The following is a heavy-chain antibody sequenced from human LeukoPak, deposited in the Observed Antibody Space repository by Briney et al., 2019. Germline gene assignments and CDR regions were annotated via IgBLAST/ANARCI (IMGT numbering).Heavy chain of an antibody. Sequence: GGSLRLSCVASGFTFENYLMSWVRQAPGKGPEWVANIKQDGSVEHYMDSVKGRFTISRDNAKNSLILQMNSLRAEDTAVYYCARWAGVTDYRGQGTLVSVSS. CDR1: GFTFENYL. CDR3: ARWAGVTDY. CDR2: IKQDGSVE. D-gene: IGHD5-18*01. J-gene: IGHJ4*02. V-gene: IGHV3-7*01.